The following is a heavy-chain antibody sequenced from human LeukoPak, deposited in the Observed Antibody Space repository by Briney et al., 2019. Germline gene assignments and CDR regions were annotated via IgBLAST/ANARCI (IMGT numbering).Heavy chain of an antibody. CDR3: ARWSSWYYFDY. D-gene: IGHD6-13*01. CDR1: GDSIRNYY. CDR2: IYTSGST. Sequence: SETLSLTCTVSGDSIRNYYWSWIRQPAGKGLEWIGRIYTSGSTNYNPSLKSRVTISVDTSRDQFSLKLTSVTAADTAVYYCARWSSWYYFDYWGQGTLVTVSS. V-gene: IGHV4-4*07. J-gene: IGHJ4*02.